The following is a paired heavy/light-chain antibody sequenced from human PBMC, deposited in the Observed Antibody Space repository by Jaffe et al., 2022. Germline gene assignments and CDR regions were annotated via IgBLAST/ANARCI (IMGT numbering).Light chain of an antibody. CDR1: QSLLHSDGKTY. Sequence: DVVVTQTPLSLSVTPGQPASISCKSSQSLLHSDGKTYLYWYVQKPGQPLQLLLHEVSNRFSGVPERFSGSGSGTDFTLKISRVEAEDVGIYYCMQGIHLITFGQGTRLEIK. CDR3: MQGIHLIT. CDR2: EVS. J-gene: IGKJ5*01. V-gene: IGKV2-29*01.
Heavy chain of an antibody. CDR1: GFTFSNYA. V-gene: IGHV3-23*01. D-gene: IGHD6-13*01. J-gene: IGHJ4*02. CDR3: AKAERTACAGTVCYSFDL. CDR2: IAGNGVDT. Sequence: EVHLLDSGGGLIQPGGSLRLSCAASGFTFSNYAMNWVRRTPGKGLEWVSSIAGNGVDTYYARSVKGRFTISRDNSENTVSLQMNSLRVEDTAVYYCAKAERTACAGTVCYSFDLWGQGTLVTVSS.